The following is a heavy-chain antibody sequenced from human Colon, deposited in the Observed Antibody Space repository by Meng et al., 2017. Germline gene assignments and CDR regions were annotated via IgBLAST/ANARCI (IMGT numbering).Heavy chain of an antibody. CDR1: GFTFSSYS. CDR2: ISDGGANT. D-gene: IGHD3-10*01. V-gene: IGHV3-23*04. CDR3: ARVFGTYYFDC. Sequence: EVQLVESGGGLVKPGESLRLSCAASGFTFSSYSMHWVRQAPGKGLEWVSTISDGGANTYYADSVRGRFTISRDNSKSTVYLQMNGLRAEDTAVYYCARVFGTYYFDCWGQGTLVTVFS. J-gene: IGHJ4*02.